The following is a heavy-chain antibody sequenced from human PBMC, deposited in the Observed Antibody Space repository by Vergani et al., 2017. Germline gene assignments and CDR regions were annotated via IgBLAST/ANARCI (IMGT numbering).Heavy chain of an antibody. D-gene: IGHD4-17*01. CDR3: ARDLTVTTSVVGYFDL. J-gene: IGHJ2*01. Sequence: QVQLVQSGAEVKKPGASVKVSCKASGYTFTSYHMHWVRQAPGQGLEWMGIINPSGGSTSYAQKFQGRVTMTRDTSTSTVYMELSSLRSEDTAVYYCARDLTVTTSVVGYFDLWGRGTLVTVSS. CDR1: GYTFTSYH. V-gene: IGHV1-46*03. CDR2: INPSGGST.